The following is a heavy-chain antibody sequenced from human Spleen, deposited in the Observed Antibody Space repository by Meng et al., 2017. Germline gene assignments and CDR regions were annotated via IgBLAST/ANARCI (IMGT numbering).Heavy chain of an antibody. D-gene: IGHD6-13*01. CDR1: GGSFSGYY. Sequence: VRLRQEGAGLLKPSEPLSLPCAVYGGSFSGYYWSWIRQPPGKGLEWIGYIYYTGTTHYSPSLTSRLTISVDTSKNHLSLRLTSVTAADTAVYYCARLRSSSWIYYFDYWGQGTLVTVSS. CDR3: ARLRSSSWIYYFDY. V-gene: IGHV4-34*11. J-gene: IGHJ4*02. CDR2: IYYTGTT.